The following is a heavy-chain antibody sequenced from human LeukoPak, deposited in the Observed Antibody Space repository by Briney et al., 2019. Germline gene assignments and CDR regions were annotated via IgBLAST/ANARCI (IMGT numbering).Heavy chain of an antibody. D-gene: IGHD2-2*02. CDR1: GYTFTGYY. CDR2: INPNSGGT. V-gene: IGHV1-2*04. J-gene: IGHJ3*02. Sequence: ASVKVSCKASGYTFTGYYMHWVRQAPGQGLEWMGWINPNSGGTNYAQKFQGWVTMTRDTSIGTAYMELSRLRSDDTAVYYCARVGYCSSTSCYTRGFTFDIWGQGTLVTISS. CDR3: ARVGYCSSTSCYTRGFTFDI.